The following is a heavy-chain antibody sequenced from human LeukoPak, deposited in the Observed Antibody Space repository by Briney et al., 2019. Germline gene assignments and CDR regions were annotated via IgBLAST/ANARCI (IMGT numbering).Heavy chain of an antibody. CDR1: GGSISSGSYY. V-gene: IGHV4-61*02. J-gene: IGHJ4*02. D-gene: IGHD3-3*01. Sequence: SETLSLTCTVSGGSISSGSYYWSWIRQPAGKGLEWIGRIYTSGSTNYNPSLKSRVTISVDTSKNQFSLKLSSVTAADTAVYHCARGRFLEWSPPLSHPLDYWGQGTLVTVSS. CDR3: ARGRFLEWSPPLSHPLDY. CDR2: IYTSGST.